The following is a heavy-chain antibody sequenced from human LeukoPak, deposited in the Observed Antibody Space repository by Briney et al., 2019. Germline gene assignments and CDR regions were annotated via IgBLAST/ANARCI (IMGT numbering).Heavy chain of an antibody. CDR1: GYTFTGYY. J-gene: IGHJ5*02. Sequence: GASVKVSCKASGYTFTGYYMHWVRQAPGQGLEWMGWINANGGSTIYAQKFQGRITLTRDMSTTSVYMEVTSLRSEDTAVYYCARDHSGRWGLFSGWWFDPWGQGTLVTVSS. D-gene: IGHD3-10*01. CDR2: INANGGST. V-gene: IGHV1-46*01. CDR3: ARDHSGRWGLFSGWWFDP.